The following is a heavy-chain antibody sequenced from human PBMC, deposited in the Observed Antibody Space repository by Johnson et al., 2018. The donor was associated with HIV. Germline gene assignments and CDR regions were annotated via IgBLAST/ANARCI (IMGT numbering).Heavy chain of an antibody. CDR2: IDWNGGST. CDR3: ARTTRYFDCDAFDI. CDR1: GFTFDDFV. J-gene: IGHJ3*02. V-gene: IGHV3-20*04. Sequence: VQLVESGGGVVRPGGTLRLSCAAAGFTFDDFVMTWVRQAPGKGLEWVSGIDWNGGSTGYADSVKGRFTISRDNAKNSLYLQMNSLRAEDTALYYCARTTRYFDCDAFDIWGRGTMVTVSS. D-gene: IGHD3-9*01.